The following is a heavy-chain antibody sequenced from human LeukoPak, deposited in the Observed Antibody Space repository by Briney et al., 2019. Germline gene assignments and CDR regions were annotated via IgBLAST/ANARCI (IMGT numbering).Heavy chain of an antibody. CDR1: GGSISSSSYY. CDR3: ARADYYDSSGYPLDAFDI. V-gene: IGHV4-39*07. CDR2: IYYSGST. J-gene: IGHJ3*02. D-gene: IGHD3-22*01. Sequence: SETLSLTCTVPGGSISSSSYYWGWIRQPPGKGLEWIGSIYYSGSTYYNPSLKSRVTISVDTSKNQFSLKLSSVTAADTAVYYCARADYYDSSGYPLDAFDIWGQGTMVTVSS.